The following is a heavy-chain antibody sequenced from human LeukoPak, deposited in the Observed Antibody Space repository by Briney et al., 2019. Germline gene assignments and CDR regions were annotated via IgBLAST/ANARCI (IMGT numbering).Heavy chain of an antibody. CDR1: GGSLSSHF. CDR3: ARFSSDCSTASCYLTY. D-gene: IGHD2-2*01. CDR2: IYYTGTT. V-gene: IGHV4-59*11. J-gene: IGHJ4*02. Sequence: SETLSLTCTVSGGSLSSHFWSWIRQPPGKGLELIGHIYYTGTTYYNPSLNSRVTISLDTSRNQFSLRLTSVTAVDTAVYYCARFSSDCSTASCYLTYWGQGTLVTLSS.